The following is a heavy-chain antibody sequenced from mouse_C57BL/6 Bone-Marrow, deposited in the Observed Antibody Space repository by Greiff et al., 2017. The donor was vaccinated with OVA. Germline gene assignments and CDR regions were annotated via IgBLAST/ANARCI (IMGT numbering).Heavy chain of an antibody. CDR3: ARDAGDGLDY. J-gene: IGHJ2*01. CDR1: GFTFSDFY. CDR2: SRNKANDYTT. V-gene: IGHV7-1*01. Sequence: DVMLVESGGGLVQSGRSLRLSCATSGFTFSDFYMEWVRQAPGKGLEWIAASRNKANDYTTEYSASVKGRFIVSRDTSQSILYLQMNALRAEDTAIYYCARDAGDGLDYWGQGTTLTVSS. D-gene: IGHD2-3*01.